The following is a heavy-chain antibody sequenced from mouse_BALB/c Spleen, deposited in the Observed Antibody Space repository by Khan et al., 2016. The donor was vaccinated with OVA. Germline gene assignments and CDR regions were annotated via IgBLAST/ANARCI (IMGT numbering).Heavy chain of an antibody. V-gene: IGHV1-26*01. CDR1: GYSFTVYY. CDR2: VNPNSGNT. J-gene: IGHJ3*01. D-gene: IGHD2-14*01. CDR3: ARGYDFFAY. Sequence: VQLKQSGPDLVKPGASVKISCKASGYSFTVYYMSWVKQSHGKSLEWIGRVNPNSGNTNYNQEFKGKAILNVDKSSNTAYMELRSLTSEDSAVYYCARGYDFFAYWGQGTLVTVSA.